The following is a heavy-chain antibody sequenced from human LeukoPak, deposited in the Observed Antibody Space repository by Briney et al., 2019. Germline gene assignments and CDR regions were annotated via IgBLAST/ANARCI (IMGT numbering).Heavy chain of an antibody. D-gene: IGHD6-13*01. J-gene: IGHJ4*02. Sequence: GGSLRLSCAAFGFTFSSYAMSWVRQAPGKGLEWVSAISDSGGSTYYADSVKGRFTISRDNSKNTLYLQMNSLRAEDTAVYYCAKGYSDIWYYFDYWGQGTLVTVSS. CDR1: GFTFSSYA. V-gene: IGHV3-23*01. CDR2: ISDSGGST. CDR3: AKGYSDIWYYFDY.